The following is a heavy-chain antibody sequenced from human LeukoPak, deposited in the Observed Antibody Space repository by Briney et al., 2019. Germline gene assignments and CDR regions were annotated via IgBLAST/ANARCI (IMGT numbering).Heavy chain of an antibody. J-gene: IGHJ4*02. V-gene: IGHV3-48*04. D-gene: IGHD3-22*01. CDR1: GFTFSSYS. CDR3: ARAGRGIVVGTFDY. CDR2: ISSSSSTI. Sequence: GGSLRLSCAASGFTFSSYSMNWVRQAPGKGLEWVSYISSSSSTIYYADSVKGRFTISRDNAKNSLYLQMNSLRAEDTAVYYCARAGRGIVVGTFDYWGQGTLVTVSS.